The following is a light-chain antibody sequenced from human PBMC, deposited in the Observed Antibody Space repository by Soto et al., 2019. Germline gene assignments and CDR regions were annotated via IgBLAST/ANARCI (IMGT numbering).Light chain of an antibody. Sequence: QSALTQPASVSGSPGQSITLLCTGTSSDLGIYNSVSWYQQHPGKAPKLMIHDVSNRPSGVSSRFSGSRSGNTASLTISGLQAEDEADYYCSSFTSSSSYVFGPGTKVTV. V-gene: IGLV2-14*01. CDR3: SSFTSSSSYV. CDR1: SSDLGIYNS. CDR2: DVS. J-gene: IGLJ1*01.